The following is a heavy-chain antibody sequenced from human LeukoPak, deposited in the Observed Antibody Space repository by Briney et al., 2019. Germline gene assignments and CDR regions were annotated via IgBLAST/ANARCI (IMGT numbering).Heavy chain of an antibody. CDR3: VYGGGYFQH. CDR1: GFTFSSYS. D-gene: IGHD4-23*01. V-gene: IGHV3-21*01. J-gene: IGHJ1*01. Sequence: GGSLRLSCAASGFTFSSYSMDWVRQAPGKGLEWVSSISSSSNNIYYADSVKGRFTISRDNGKNSLYMLMNSLRAEDTAVYYCVYGGGYFQHWGQGTLVTVSS. CDR2: ISSSSNNI.